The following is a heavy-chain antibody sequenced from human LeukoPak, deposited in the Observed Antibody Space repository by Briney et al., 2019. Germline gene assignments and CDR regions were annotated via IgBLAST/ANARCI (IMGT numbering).Heavy chain of an antibody. CDR1: GGSFSGYY. V-gene: IGHV4-34*01. J-gene: IGHJ4*02. CDR3: ARAGPIVRGGNL. CDR2: INHSGST. Sequence: PSETLSLTCAVYGGSFSGYYWSWIRQPPGKGLEWIGEINHSGSTNYNPSLKSRVTISVDTSKNQFSLKLSSVTAADTAVYYCARAGPIVRGGNLWGQGTLVTVSS. D-gene: IGHD3-10*01.